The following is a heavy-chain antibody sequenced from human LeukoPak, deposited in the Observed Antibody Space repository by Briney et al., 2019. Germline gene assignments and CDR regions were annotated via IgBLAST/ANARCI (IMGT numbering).Heavy chain of an antibody. CDR2: VSETGSGT. CDR1: GLTFSTSW. J-gene: IGHJ4*02. Sequence: PGGSLRLSCAASGLTFSTSWMTWVRQAPGKGLEWVSYVSETGSGTDYVDSVKGRFTISRDNAKNSLYLQMYSLRAEDTAVYYCARDLYSGSSPFDFWGQGTLVTVSS. CDR3: ARDLYSGSSPFDF. D-gene: IGHD1-26*01. V-gene: IGHV3-48*04.